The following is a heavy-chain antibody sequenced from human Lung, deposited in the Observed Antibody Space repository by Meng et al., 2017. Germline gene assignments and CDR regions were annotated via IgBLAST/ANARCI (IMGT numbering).Heavy chain of an antibody. J-gene: IGHJ4*02. Sequence: EVYLVECGGALVKPGGPLRLSCAASGFYFSNAWMSWVRQAPGKGLEWVGRIKSNTDGGTTEYAAPVTGRFTISRDDSKSTLNLHLSGLRTDDTGVYYCTWDDKAVSDYWGQGTLVTVSS. V-gene: IGHV3-15*02. D-gene: IGHD3-9*01. CDR3: TWDDKAVSDY. CDR1: GFYFSNAW. CDR2: IKSNTDGGTT.